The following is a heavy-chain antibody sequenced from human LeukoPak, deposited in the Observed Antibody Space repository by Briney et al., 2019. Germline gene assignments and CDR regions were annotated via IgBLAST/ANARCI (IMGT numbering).Heavy chain of an antibody. D-gene: IGHD2-2*01. Sequence: GGSLRLSCAASGFTFDDYAMHWVRQAPGKGLEWVSGISWNSGSIGYADSVKGRFTISRDNAKNPLYLQMNSLRAEDMALYYCAKGPRGVVVPAAVDYWGQGTLVTVSS. CDR1: GFTFDDYA. V-gene: IGHV3-9*03. CDR2: ISWNSGSI. J-gene: IGHJ4*02. CDR3: AKGPRGVVVPAAVDY.